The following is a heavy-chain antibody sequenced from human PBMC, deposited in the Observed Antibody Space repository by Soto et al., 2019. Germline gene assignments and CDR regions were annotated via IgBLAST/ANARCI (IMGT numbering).Heavy chain of an antibody. CDR2: IYYSGST. Sequence: PSETMSLSCAFSGDCVSIAGYAWRWNRQPKGKGLEWIGYIYYSGSTNYNPSPKRRVTISVDTAKNQFSLRLSSVTAADTAVYYCARGYGDGFDYWGQGTLVTVSS. V-gene: IGHV4-61*08. CDR3: ARGYGDGFDY. J-gene: IGHJ4*02. D-gene: IGHD4-17*01. CDR1: GDCVSIAGYA.